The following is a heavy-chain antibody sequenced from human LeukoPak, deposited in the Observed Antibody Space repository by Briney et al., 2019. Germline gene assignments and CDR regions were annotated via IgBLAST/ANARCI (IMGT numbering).Heavy chain of an antibody. CDR2: IFGSGGSA. J-gene: IGHJ4*02. V-gene: IGHV3-23*01. D-gene: IGHD6-19*01. CDR1: GFTFNNYA. CDR3: GKTTTGYSSGRYPGWPVDY. Sequence: QSGGSLRLSCAASGFTFNNYAMYGVRQAPGKGLEWVSGIFGSGGSAHYADSVKGRFTISRDNSKNTVYLQMDSLRVEDTAVYYCGKTTTGYSSGRYPGWPVDYWGQGTLVTVSS.